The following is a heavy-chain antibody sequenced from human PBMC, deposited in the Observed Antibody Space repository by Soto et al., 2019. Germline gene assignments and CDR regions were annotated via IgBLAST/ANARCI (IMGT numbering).Heavy chain of an antibody. V-gene: IGHV3-9*01. Sequence: EVQLVESGGGLVQPGRSLRLSCAASGFTFDDYAMHWVRQAPGKGLEWVSGISWNSGSIGYADSVKGRFTISRDNAKNSLDLQMNSLRAEDTALYYCAKHRATVTRSHSFDYWGQGTLVTVSS. CDR2: ISWNSGSI. CDR1: GFTFDDYA. J-gene: IGHJ4*02. D-gene: IGHD4-17*01. CDR3: AKHRATVTRSHSFDY.